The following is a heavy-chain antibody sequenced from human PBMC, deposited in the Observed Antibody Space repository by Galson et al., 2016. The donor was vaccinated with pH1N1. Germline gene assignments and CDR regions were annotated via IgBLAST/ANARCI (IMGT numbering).Heavy chain of an antibody. J-gene: IGHJ4*02. CDR3: TREDHHKFDY. CDR1: GFTFNNHW. V-gene: IGHV3-7*03. Sequence: SLRLSCAASGFTFNNHWMAWVRQAPGKGLEWVAYIKQDGSEKYYVGSVKGRFSISRDNAKNSVYLQMNSLKTEDTAVYYCTREDHHKFDYWGQGTLVTVS. CDR2: IKQDGSEK.